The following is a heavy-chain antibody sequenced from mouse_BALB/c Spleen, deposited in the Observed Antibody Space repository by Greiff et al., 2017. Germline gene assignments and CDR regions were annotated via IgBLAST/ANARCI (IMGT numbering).Heavy chain of an antibody. D-gene: IGHD2-1*01. CDR3: ARVLYYGNYGFDY. CDR1: GFSLSTSGMG. J-gene: IGHJ2*01. Sequence: QVQLKESGPGILQPSQTLSLTCSFSGFSLSTSGMGVSWIRQPSGKGLEWLAHIYWDDDKRYNPSLKSRLTISKDTSSNQVFLKITSVDTADTATYYCARVLYYGNYGFDYWGQGTTLTVSS. CDR2: IYWDDDK. V-gene: IGHV8-12*01.